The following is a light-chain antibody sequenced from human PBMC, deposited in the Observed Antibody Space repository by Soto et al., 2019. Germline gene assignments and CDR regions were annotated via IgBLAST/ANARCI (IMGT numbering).Light chain of an antibody. Sequence: DIVMTQSPATLSVSPGERATLSCRASQSIGSNLAWYQQKPSQAPRLLIYGVSTRATGIPARFSGSGSGTDFTLTISSLQSEHFAVYYCQQYKNWRTFGQGTKLEIK. V-gene: IGKV3-15*01. CDR1: QSIGSN. CDR2: GVS. J-gene: IGKJ2*01. CDR3: QQYKNWRT.